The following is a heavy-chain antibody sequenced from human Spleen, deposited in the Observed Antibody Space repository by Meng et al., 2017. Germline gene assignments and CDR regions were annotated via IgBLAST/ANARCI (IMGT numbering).Heavy chain of an antibody. CDR3: ASRYGGNSDRAEYFQH. J-gene: IGHJ1*01. V-gene: IGHV3-30*04. CDR2: LSFDGRMK. D-gene: IGHD4-23*01. Sequence: GESLKTSCAASGFNFSTYAMHWVRQAPGKGLEWVAVLSFDGRMKYYSDSVKGRFTISRDNSKNTLFLQMNSLRAEDTAVYYCASRYGGNSDRAEYFQHWGQGTLVTVSS. CDR1: GFNFSTYA.